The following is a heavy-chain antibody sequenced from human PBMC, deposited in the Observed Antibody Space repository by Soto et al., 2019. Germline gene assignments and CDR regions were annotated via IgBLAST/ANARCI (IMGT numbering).Heavy chain of an antibody. CDR1: GFTFSSYG. V-gene: IGHV3-30*18. D-gene: IGHD3-10*01. CDR3: AKDRMGAGVRGYFDY. CDR2: IIYDGSTK. Sequence: QVQLVESGGGVVKPGRSLRLSCAASGFTFSSYGMHWVRQAPGKGLEWVAVIIYDGSTKYYADSVKGRFTISRDNSKSTLNLQMNSLRAEDTAVYYCAKDRMGAGVRGYFDYWGQGTLVTVSS. J-gene: IGHJ4*02.